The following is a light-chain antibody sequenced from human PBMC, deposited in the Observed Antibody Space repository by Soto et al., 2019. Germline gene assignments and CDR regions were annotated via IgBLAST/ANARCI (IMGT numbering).Light chain of an antibody. Sequence: HSALTQPRSVSGSPGQPVTISCTGTSSDVGGYNFVSWYQHHPGKAPKLMIYNVIQRPSGVPDRFSASKSGNTASLTISGLQAEDEADYYCCSYAGSYTYVFGTGTKLTVL. CDR1: SSDVGGYNF. J-gene: IGLJ1*01. V-gene: IGLV2-11*01. CDR3: CSYAGSYTYV. CDR2: NVI.